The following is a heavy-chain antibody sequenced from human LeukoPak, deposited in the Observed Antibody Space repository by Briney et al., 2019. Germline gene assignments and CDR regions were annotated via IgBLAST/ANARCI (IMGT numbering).Heavy chain of an antibody. CDR3: ARDIRDCSSTSCSSRFDP. D-gene: IGHD2-2*01. CDR1: GYTFTGYY. Sequence: APVKVSCKASGYTFTGYYMHWVRQAPGQGLEWMGWINPNSGGTNYAQKFQGWVTMTRDTSISTAYMELSRLRSDDTAVYYCARDIRDCSSTSCSSRFDPWGQGTLVTVSS. V-gene: IGHV1-2*04. J-gene: IGHJ5*02. CDR2: INPNSGGT.